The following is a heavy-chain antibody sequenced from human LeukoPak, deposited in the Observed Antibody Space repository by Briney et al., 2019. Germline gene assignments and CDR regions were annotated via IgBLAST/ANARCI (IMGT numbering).Heavy chain of an antibody. CDR2: INPNSGNT. D-gene: IGHD6-19*01. V-gene: IGHV1-8*02. J-gene: IGHJ4*02. Sequence: ASVKVSCKASGYTFTGYYMHWVRQAPGQGLEWMGWINPNSGNTGYAQKFQGRVTMTRNTSISTAYMELSSLRSEDTAVYYCARGYSSGGHWGQGTLVTVSS. CDR1: GYTFTGYY. CDR3: ARGYSSGGH.